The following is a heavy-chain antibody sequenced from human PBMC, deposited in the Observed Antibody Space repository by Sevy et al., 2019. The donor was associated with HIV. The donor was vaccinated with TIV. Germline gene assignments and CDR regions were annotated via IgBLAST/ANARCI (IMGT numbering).Heavy chain of an antibody. CDR3: ARGGYNVGWYVLDY. Sequence: ASVKVSCKASGYTFNGYYIHWVRQAPGQGLEWMAWVNPITGGTNYAQKFRGRVTMTRDTSIATAYMELSSLSSDDTAFYYCARGGYNVGWYVLDYWGQGTLVTVSS. CDR2: VNPITGGT. J-gene: IGHJ4*02. CDR1: GYTFNGYY. D-gene: IGHD6-19*01. V-gene: IGHV1-2*02.